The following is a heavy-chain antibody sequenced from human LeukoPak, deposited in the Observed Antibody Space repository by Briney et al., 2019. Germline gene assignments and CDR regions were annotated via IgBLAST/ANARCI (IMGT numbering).Heavy chain of an antibody. CDR3: ARDPSTIAVAGLDY. D-gene: IGHD6-19*01. CDR2: IWYDGSNK. J-gene: IGHJ4*02. V-gene: IGHV3-33*01. Sequence: GGSLRLSCAASGFTFSSYGMHWVRQAPGKGLEWVAVIWYDGSNKYYADSVKGRFTISRDNSKNALYLQMNSLRAEDTAVYYCARDPSTIAVAGLDYWGQGTLVTVSS. CDR1: GFTFSSYG.